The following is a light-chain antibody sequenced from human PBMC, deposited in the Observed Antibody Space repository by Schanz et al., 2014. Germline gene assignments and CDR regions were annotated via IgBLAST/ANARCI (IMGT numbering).Light chain of an antibody. CDR2: AAS. CDR1: QSVHINY. Sequence: EIVLTQSPGTLSLSPGERATLSCRASQSVHINYLAWHQQKPGQAPRLIIYAASNRATGIPARFGGSGSGTDFTLTISRLEPEDFAVYYCQQYVSSPRTFGQGTKVEIK. V-gene: IGKV3-20*01. J-gene: IGKJ1*01. CDR3: QQYVSSPRT.